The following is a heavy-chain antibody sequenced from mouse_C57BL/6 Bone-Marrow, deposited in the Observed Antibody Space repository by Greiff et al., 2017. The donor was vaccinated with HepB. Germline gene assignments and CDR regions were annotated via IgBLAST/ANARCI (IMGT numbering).Heavy chain of an antibody. D-gene: IGHD2-4*01. V-gene: IGHV1-55*01. CDR2: IYPGSGST. Sequence: VQLQQPGAELVKPGASVKMSCKASGYTFTSYWITWVKQRPGQGLEWIGDIYPGSGSTNYNEKFKSKATLTVDTSSSTAYMQLSSLTSEDSAVYYCARWDPYDYDDAMDYWGQGTSVTVSS. CDR3: ARWDPYDYDDAMDY. J-gene: IGHJ4*01. CDR1: GYTFTSYW.